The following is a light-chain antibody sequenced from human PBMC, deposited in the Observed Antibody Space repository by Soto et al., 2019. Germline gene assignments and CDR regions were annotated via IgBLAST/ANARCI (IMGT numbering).Light chain of an antibody. Sequence: EIVLTQSPDTLSLSPGERATLSCRASQGVSSTFLAWYQHKPGQAPRLLIYAASNRAPGIPDRFSGSGSGTDFTLTISRLEPEDFAMYYCQHYSRPPPTYTFAQGTRLEIK. CDR1: QGVSSTF. CDR2: AAS. V-gene: IGKV3-20*01. CDR3: QHYSRPPPTYT. J-gene: IGKJ2*01.